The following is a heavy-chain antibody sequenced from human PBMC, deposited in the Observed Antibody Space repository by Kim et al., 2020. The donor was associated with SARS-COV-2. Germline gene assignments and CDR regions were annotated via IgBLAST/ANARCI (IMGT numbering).Heavy chain of an antibody. Sequence: YAQRFQGRVSMTRDTSSNTAYMELSRLKSDDSAVYYCARTWQLERHWFDPWGQGTLVTVSS. D-gene: IGHD1-1*01. V-gene: IGHV1-2*02. CDR3: ARTWQLERHWFDP. J-gene: IGHJ5*02.